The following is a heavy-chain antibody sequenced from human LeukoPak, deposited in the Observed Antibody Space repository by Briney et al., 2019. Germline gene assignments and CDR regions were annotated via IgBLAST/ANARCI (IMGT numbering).Heavy chain of an antibody. CDR2: ISSSRSYI. Sequence: PGGPLRLFCAACGFTFSSYSMNGVRQAPGKGLECVSSISSSRSYIYYADSVKGSFTTSTDNTKNSLYLQKNTLRAPDTAVYYSARATSDILTGTNWFDPRGQGTLVTVSS. D-gene: IGHD3-9*01. V-gene: IGHV3-21*01. CDR1: GFTFSSYS. J-gene: IGHJ5*02. CDR3: ARATSDILTGTNWFDP.